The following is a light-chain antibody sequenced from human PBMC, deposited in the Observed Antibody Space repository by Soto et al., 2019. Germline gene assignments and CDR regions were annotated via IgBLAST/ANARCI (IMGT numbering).Light chain of an antibody. V-gene: IGLV2-14*01. CDR2: EVN. CDR1: SSDFGDHKS. Sequence: QSALTQAASVSGSPGQSITISCTGASSDFGDHKSVSWYQHHPGKAPKLIIYEVNYRPSGVSSRFSGSRSGNTAPLTISGLQAEDEAHYYCSSSTDTSILFGGGTQLTVL. CDR3: SSSTDTSIL. J-gene: IGLJ2*01.